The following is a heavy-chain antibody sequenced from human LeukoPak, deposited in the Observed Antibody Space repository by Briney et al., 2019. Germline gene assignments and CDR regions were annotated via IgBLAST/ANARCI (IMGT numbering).Heavy chain of an antibody. CDR1: GGSFSDYY. CDR3: ARVRKYTRSTYWFDP. J-gene: IGHJ5*02. CDR2: INHSGIT. Sequence: SETLSLTCAVYGGSFSDYYWSWIRQPPGKGLEWIAEINHSGITNYNPSLKSRVTMSVDTAKNQFSLNLTSVTAADTAVYFCARVRKYTRSTYWFDPWGQGTLVTVSS. D-gene: IGHD2-2*01. V-gene: IGHV4-34*01.